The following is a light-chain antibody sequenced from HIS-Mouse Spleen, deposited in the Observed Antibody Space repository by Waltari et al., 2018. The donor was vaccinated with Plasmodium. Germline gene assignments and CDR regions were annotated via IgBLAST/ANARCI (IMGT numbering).Light chain of an antibody. CDR2: AAS. J-gene: IGKJ2*01. V-gene: IGKV1-8*01. CDR1: HGISSY. CDR3: QQYYSYPYT. Sequence: AIRMTQSPSSFSASTGDRVTITCRASHGISSYLAWYQKKPGKAPKLLLYAASTLQSGVPSRFSGSGSGTDFTLTISCLQSEDFATYYCQQYYSYPYTFGQGTKLEIK.